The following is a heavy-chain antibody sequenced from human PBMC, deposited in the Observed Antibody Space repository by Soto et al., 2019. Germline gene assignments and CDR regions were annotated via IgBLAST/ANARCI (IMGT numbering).Heavy chain of an antibody. CDR3: ARDRVPCGGDCYSDYYYYYGMDV. V-gene: IGHV4-31*03. CDR2: IYYSGST. D-gene: IGHD2-21*02. J-gene: IGHJ6*02. Sequence: SETLSLTCTVSGGSISSGGYYWSWIRQHPGKGLEWIGYIYYSGSTYYNPSLKSRVTISVDTSKNQFSLKLSSVTAADTAVYYCARDRVPCGGDCYSDYYYYYGMDVWGQGTKVTVSS. CDR1: GGSISSGGYY.